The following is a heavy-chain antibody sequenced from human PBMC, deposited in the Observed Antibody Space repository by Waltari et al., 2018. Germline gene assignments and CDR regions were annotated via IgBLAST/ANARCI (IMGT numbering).Heavy chain of an antibody. CDR2: IYYSGST. CDR1: GGSISSSSYY. D-gene: IGHD3-22*01. V-gene: IGHV4-39*01. J-gene: IGHJ5*02. CDR3: ARLINQARFDP. Sequence: QLQLQESGPGLVKPSETLSLTCTVSGGSISSSSYYWGWIRQPPGKGLEWIGSIYYSGSTYYNPSLKSRVTISVDTSKNQFSLKLSSVTAADTAVYYCARLINQARFDPWGQGTLVTVSS.